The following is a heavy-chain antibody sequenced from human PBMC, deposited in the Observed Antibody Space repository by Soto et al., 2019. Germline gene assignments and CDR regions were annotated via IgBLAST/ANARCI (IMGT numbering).Heavy chain of an antibody. Sequence: QVQLVQSGAEVKKPGSSVKVSCKASGGTFSSYAISWVRQAPGQGLEWMEGIIPIFGTANYAQKFQGRVTITADESTSTAYMELSSLRSEDTAVYYCARESYSSSPNYYFGMDIWGQVTTLTVSS. D-gene: IGHD6-6*01. CDR2: IIPIFGTA. CDR3: ARESYSSSPNYYFGMDI. J-gene: IGHJ6*02. V-gene: IGHV1-69*12. CDR1: GGTFSSYA.